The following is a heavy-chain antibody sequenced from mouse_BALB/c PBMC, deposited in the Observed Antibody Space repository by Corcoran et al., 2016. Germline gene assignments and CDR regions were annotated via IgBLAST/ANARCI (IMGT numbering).Heavy chain of an antibody. V-gene: IGHV1-7*01. J-gene: IGHJ2*01. CDR3: ARRRGNYYFDY. Sequence: QFQLQQSGAELAKPGASVKMSCKASGYTFTSYWMHWVKQRPGQGLEWIGYINPSTGYTEYNQKFKDKATLTADKSSSTAYMQLSSLTSEDSAVYYCARRRGNYYFDYWGQGTTLTVSS. CDR1: GYTFTSYW. CDR2: INPSTGYT. D-gene: IGHD2-1*01.